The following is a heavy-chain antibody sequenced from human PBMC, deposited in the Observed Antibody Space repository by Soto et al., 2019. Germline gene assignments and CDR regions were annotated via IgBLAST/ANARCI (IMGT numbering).Heavy chain of an antibody. D-gene: IGHD4-17*01. V-gene: IGHV4-39*01. CDR2: IYYSGGT. CDR1: GVSIGSSNW. J-gene: IGHJ4*02. Sequence: SETLSLTCAVSGVSIGSSNWWTWVRQPPGKGLEWIGSIYYSGGTYYNPSLKSRVTISVDTSKNQFSLKLSSVTAADTAVYYCASSHDYGDYPFDYWGQGTLVTVSS. CDR3: ASSHDYGDYPFDY.